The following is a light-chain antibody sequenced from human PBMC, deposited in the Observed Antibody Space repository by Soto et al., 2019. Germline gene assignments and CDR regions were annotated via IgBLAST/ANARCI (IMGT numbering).Light chain of an antibody. CDR1: SSDVGGYNY. J-gene: IGLJ1*01. CDR3: CSYTSSSTLYV. CDR2: EVS. V-gene: IGLV2-14*01. Sequence: QSVLTQPASVSVSPGQSMTISCTGTSSDVGGYNYISWYQQHPGKAPKLILYEVSDRPSGVSNRFSGSKSGNTASLTISGLQAEDEADYYCCSYTSSSTLYVFGTGTKVTVL.